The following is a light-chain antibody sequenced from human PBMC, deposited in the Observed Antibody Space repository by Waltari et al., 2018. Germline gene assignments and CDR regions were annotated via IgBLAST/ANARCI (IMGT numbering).Light chain of an antibody. CDR2: GAS. CDR3: QHHFRLPAT. V-gene: IGKV3-20*01. J-gene: IGKJ1*01. CDR1: QSIRKY. Sequence: EIVLTQSPVSLSLSPGEKATLSCRSSQSIRKYSAWYQQKPGQAPRLLIYGASNRATGVPPRFSGSGSGTYFGLTISGLEPEDSAVYYCQHHFRLPATFGQGTKVEIK.